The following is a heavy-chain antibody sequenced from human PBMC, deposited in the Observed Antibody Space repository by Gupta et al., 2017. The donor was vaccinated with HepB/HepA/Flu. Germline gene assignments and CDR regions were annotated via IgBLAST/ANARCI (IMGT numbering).Heavy chain of an antibody. J-gene: IGHJ5*02. D-gene: IGHD3-10*01. V-gene: IGHV4-34*01. CDR1: GGSFSGYY. CDR2: INHSGST. Sequence: QVQLQQWGAGLLKPSETLSLTCAVYGGSFSGYYWSWIRQPPGKGLEWIGEINHSGSTNYNPSLKSRVTISVDTSKNQFSLKLSSVTAADTAVYYCARRSPTLVVRGFDPWGQGTLVTVSS. CDR3: ARRSPTLVVRGFDP.